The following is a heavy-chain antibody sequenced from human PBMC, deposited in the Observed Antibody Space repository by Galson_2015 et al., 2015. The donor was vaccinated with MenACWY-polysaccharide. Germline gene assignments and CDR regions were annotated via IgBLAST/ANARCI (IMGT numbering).Heavy chain of an antibody. J-gene: IGHJ6*03. D-gene: IGHD2-2*01. V-gene: IGHV3-33*01. Sequence: SLRLSCAASGFTFSSYGMHWVRQAPGKGLEWVAVIWYDGSNKYYADSVKGRFTISRDNSKNTLYLQMNSLRAEDTAVYYCARAPVVVVPAAIPGLSYYMDVWGKGTTVTVSS. CDR2: IWYDGSNK. CDR3: ARAPVVVVPAAIPGLSYYMDV. CDR1: GFTFSSYG.